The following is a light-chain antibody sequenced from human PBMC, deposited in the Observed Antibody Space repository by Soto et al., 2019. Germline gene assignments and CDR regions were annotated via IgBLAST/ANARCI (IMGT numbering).Light chain of an antibody. CDR2: RNT. V-gene: IGLV1-44*01. CDR1: SPNIGSNA. J-gene: IGLJ1*01. CDR3: AAWDDSLNGYA. Sequence: QSVRTQPPSASVTPGQRVAISCSGTSPNIGSNAVNWYQQLPGTAPQPLIYRNTERPSGVPARFSGSKSGTSASLAISGLQAEDEANYFCAAWDDSLNGYAFGTGTKVTVL.